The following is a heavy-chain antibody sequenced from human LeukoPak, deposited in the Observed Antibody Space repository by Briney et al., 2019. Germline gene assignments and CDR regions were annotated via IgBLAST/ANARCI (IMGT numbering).Heavy chain of an antibody. Sequence: PSETLSLTCTVSGGSISSSSYYWGWIRQPPGTGLEWIGSIYYSGSTYYNPSLKSRVTISVDTSKNQFSLKLSSVTAADTAVYYCATYDFWSGFQPWGQGTLVTVSS. V-gene: IGHV4-39*01. J-gene: IGHJ4*02. CDR2: IYYSGST. CDR3: ATYDFWSGFQP. CDR1: GGSISSSSYY. D-gene: IGHD3-3*01.